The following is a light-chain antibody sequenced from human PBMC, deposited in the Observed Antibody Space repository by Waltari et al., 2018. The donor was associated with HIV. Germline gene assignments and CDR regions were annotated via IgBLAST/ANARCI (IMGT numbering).Light chain of an antibody. CDR2: SSF. CDR1: QSISNNF. Sequence: EIVLTQSPGTLSLSPGERAILSCRATQSISNNFLAWFQQKPGQPPRLLIYSSFIRVTGIPDRFSGSGAGTDFTLTISRLEPEDFAVYYCHQYGTAPRTFGQGTKVEIK. J-gene: IGKJ1*01. CDR3: HQYGTAPRT. V-gene: IGKV3-20*01.